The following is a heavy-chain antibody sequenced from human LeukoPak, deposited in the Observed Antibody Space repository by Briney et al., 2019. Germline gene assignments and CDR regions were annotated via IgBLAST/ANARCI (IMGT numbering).Heavy chain of an antibody. CDR3: ARELPREVTLDY. V-gene: IGHV3-74*01. J-gene: IGHJ4*01. Sequence: PGGPLRLPFVASELNFFIYGLQWFRRAPGKGWVWVSRIFTDGTTTSYADSVKGRLTISRDNAKNTLYLQMNSLRAEDTAVYYCARELPREVTLDYWGQGTLVTVSP. CDR1: ELNFFIYG. CDR2: IFTDGTTT. D-gene: IGHD2-21*02.